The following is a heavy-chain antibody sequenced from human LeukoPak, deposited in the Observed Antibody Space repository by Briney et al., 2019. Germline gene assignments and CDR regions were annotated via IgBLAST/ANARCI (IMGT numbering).Heavy chain of an antibody. CDR3: ARGPGSSGGAYVGDY. V-gene: IGHV3-48*01. Sequence: GGSLRLSCAASGFTFSYYSMNWVRQAPGKGLEWLSYISRDSSAIHYADSVKGRCTISRDNAKNSLYLQMNSLRAEDTAVYYCARGPGSSGGAYVGDYWGHGTLVTVSS. CDR2: ISRDSSAI. D-gene: IGHD3-22*01. CDR1: GFTFSYYS. J-gene: IGHJ4*01.